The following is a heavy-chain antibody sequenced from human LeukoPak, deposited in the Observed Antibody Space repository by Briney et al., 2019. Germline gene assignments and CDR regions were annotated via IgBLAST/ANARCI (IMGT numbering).Heavy chain of an antibody. Sequence: GGSLRLSCAASGFTVSSNYMSWVRQAPGKGLEWVSVIYSDGRTYYADSVKGRFTISRDNSKSTLYLQMNSLRAEDTAVYYCAKDISRINVIVVAPGRGIDYWGQGTLVTVSS. D-gene: IGHD3-22*01. J-gene: IGHJ4*02. V-gene: IGHV3-53*01. CDR2: IYSDGRT. CDR3: AKDISRINVIVVAPGRGIDY. CDR1: GFTVSSNY.